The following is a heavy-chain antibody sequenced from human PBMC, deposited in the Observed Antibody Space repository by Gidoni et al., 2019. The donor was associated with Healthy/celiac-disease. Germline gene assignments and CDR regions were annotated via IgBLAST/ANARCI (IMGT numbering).Heavy chain of an antibody. V-gene: IGHV4-59*01. CDR3: AREWRAPYSSSANWFDP. CDR2: IYYSGST. J-gene: IGHJ5*02. CDR1: GGSISSYY. D-gene: IGHD6-13*01. Sequence: QVQLQESGPGLVKPSETLSLTCSVSGGSISSYYWSWIRQPPGKGLEWIGYIYYSGSTNYNPSLKSRVTISVDTSKNQFSLKLSSVTAADTAVYYCAREWRAPYSSSANWFDPWGQGTLVTVSS.